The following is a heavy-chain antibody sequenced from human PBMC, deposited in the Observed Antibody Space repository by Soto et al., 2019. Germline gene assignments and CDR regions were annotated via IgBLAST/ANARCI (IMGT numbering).Heavy chain of an antibody. V-gene: IGHV3-33*01. Sequence: VQLVESGGGVVQPGRSLRLSCAASGFTFNTYGVHWVRQAPGKGLEWVAVIYYDGRNKYYADSVKGRFTISRDNSKNTLNLQMNSLRVEDTAVYYCARDLGELWPSVGGYWGQGTLVTVSS. CDR1: GFTFNTYG. D-gene: IGHD1-26*01. J-gene: IGHJ4*02. CDR2: IYYDGRNK. CDR3: ARDLGELWPSVGGY.